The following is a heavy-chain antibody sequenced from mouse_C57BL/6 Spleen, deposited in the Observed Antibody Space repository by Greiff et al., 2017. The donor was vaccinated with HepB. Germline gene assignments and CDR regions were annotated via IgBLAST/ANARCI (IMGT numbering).Heavy chain of an antibody. J-gene: IGHJ3*01. V-gene: IGHV1-15*01. CDR3: TRRQPAGFAY. CDR1: GYTFTDYE. CDR2: IDPETGGT. Sequence: VKLQESGAELVRPGASVTLSCKASGYTFTDYEMHWVKQTPVHGLEWIGAIDPETGGTAYNQKFKGKAILTADKSSSTAYMELRSLTSEDSAVYYCTRRQPAGFAYWGQRTLVTVSA.